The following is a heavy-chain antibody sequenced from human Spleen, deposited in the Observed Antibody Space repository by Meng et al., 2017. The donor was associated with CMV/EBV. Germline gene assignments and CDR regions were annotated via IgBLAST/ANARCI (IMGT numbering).Heavy chain of an antibody. D-gene: IGHD7-27*01. CDR2: ISYDGGNK. J-gene: IGHJ6*02. Sequence: GESLKISCAASGFLFSSYDMHWVRQAPGKGLEWVALISYDGGNKYYADSVKGRFTISRDNSKNALFLQMNSLRVEDTAVYYCARPLGLGGMDVWGQGTTVTVSS. CDR3: ARPLGLGGMDV. CDR1: GFLFSSYD. V-gene: IGHV3-30-3*01.